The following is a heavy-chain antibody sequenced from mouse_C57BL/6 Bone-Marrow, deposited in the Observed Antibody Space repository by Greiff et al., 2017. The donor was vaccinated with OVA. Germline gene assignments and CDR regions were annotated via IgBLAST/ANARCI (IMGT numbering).Heavy chain of an antibody. CDR3: ARSTTVKGAWFAY. D-gene: IGHD1-1*01. J-gene: IGHJ3*01. V-gene: IGHV1-76*01. CDR1: GYTFTDYY. CDR2: IYPGSGNT. Sequence: QVHVKQPGAELVRPGASVKLSCKASGYTFTDYYINWVKQRPGQGLEWIARIYPGSGNTYYNEKFKGKATLTVEKSSSTAYMQLSSLTSEDSAVYVCARSTTVKGAWFAYWGQGTLVTVSA.